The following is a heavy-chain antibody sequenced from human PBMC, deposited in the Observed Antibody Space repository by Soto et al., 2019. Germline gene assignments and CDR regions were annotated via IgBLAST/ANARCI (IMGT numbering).Heavy chain of an antibody. V-gene: IGHV3-53*04. CDR1: GFTVSSNY. Sequence: EVQLVESGGGLVQPGGSLRLSCAASGFTVSSNYMSWVRQAPGKGLEWVSVIYSGGSTYYADSVKGRFTISRHNSKNTLYLQMTSLRAEDTAVYYCARGKSEDYGDYYWFAPWGQGTLVTVSS. CDR3: ARGKSEDYGDYYWFAP. J-gene: IGHJ5*02. D-gene: IGHD4-17*01. CDR2: IYSGGST.